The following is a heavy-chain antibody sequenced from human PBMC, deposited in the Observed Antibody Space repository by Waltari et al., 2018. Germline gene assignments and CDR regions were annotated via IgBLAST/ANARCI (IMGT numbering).Heavy chain of an antibody. Sequence: QVHLVVSGGGVVQPGTSLRLSCTVYVFTFVHYALHWVRQAPGKGLEWLAIISSDSVSKFYAESVNGRFTISRDNSKNTMYLEMSALTLEDTAVYYCAGPWGYYSDDGHYLDYWGPGTQVFVSP. J-gene: IGHJ4*02. V-gene: IGHV3-30*15. D-gene: IGHD3-22*01. CDR3: AGPWGYYSDDGHYLDY. CDR1: VFTFVHYA. CDR2: ISSDSVSK.